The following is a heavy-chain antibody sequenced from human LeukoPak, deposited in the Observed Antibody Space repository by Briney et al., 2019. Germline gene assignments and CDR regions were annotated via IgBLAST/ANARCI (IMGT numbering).Heavy chain of an antibody. CDR3: ARAEMATIGGLHVAFDI. CDR2: IIPIFGTA. CDR1: GGTFSSYA. V-gene: IGHV1-69*13. D-gene: IGHD5-24*01. Sequence: SVKVSCKASGGTFSSYAISWVRQAPGQGLEWMGGIIPIFGTANYAQKFQGRVTITADESTSTAYMELSSLRSEDTAVYYCARAEMATIGGLHVAFDIWGQGTMVTVSS. J-gene: IGHJ3*02.